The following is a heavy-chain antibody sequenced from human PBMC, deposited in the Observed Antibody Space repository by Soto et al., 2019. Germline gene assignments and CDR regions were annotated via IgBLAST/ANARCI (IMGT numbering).Heavy chain of an antibody. J-gene: IGHJ4*02. CDR2: ISTGTSAI. Sequence: EVQVVESGGGLVQPGGSLRLSCAASGFRFSSYCMNWVRQAPGKGLEWVSYISTGTSAIYYADSVKGRFTISRDDAKNSLYLQMDSLRDEDTAVYYCARDQPGTYSIDYWVQGTLVTVA. CDR1: GFRFSSYC. CDR3: ARDQPGTYSIDY. D-gene: IGHD1-26*01. V-gene: IGHV3-48*02.